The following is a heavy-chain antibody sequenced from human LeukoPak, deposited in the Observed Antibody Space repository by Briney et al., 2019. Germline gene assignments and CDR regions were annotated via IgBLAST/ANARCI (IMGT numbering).Heavy chain of an antibody. J-gene: IGHJ6*04. CDR3: AELGITMIGGV. V-gene: IGHV3-48*03. CDR1: GFTFSSYE. Sequence: PGGALRPSCAASGFTFSSYEMNWVRQAPGKGLEWVSYISRSGSTIYDADCVKGRFPISRYNAKNSLYLRMNSLRAADTAVYYCAELGITMIGGVWGKGTTVTISS. CDR2: ISRSGSTI. D-gene: IGHD3-10*02.